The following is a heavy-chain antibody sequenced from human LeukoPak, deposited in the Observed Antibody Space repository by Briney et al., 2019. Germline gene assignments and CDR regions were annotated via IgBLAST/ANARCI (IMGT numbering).Heavy chain of an antibody. V-gene: IGHV3-21*01. CDR2: ISSSSSYI. J-gene: IGHJ6*02. Sequence: PSETLSLTCIVSGGSISSYFWSWIRQPPGKGLEWVSSISSSSSYIYYADSVKGRFTISRDNAKNSLYLQMNSLRAEDTAVYYCARDQGIAVAGTDLGMDVWGQGTTVTVSS. CDR1: GGSISSYF. CDR3: ARDQGIAVAGTDLGMDV. D-gene: IGHD6-19*01.